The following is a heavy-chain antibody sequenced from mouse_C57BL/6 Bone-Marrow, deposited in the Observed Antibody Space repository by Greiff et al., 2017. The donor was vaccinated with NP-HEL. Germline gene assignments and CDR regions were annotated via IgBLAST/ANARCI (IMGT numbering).Heavy chain of an antibody. CDR2: IDPNSGGT. CDR3: ARYYYGSGYFDY. Sequence: QVQLKQPGAELVKPGASVKLSCKASGYTFTNYWMHWVKQRPGRGLEWIGRIDPNSGGTKYNEQFKSKATLTVDKPSSTAYIHLSSLTSEDSAVYYCARYYYGSGYFDYWCRGTTLTVSS. J-gene: IGHJ2*01. V-gene: IGHV1-72*01. D-gene: IGHD1-1*01. CDR1: GYTFTNYW.